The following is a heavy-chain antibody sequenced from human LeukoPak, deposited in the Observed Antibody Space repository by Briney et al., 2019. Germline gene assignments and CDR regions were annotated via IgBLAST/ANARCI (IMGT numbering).Heavy chain of an antibody. CDR2: INHSGST. Sequence: PSETLSLTCAVYGGSFSGYYWSWIRQPPGKGLEWIGEINHSGSTNYNPSLKSRVTISVDTSKNQFSLKLSSVTAADTAVYYCARGGFPYYDFWSGYYEFDYWGQGTLVTVSS. CDR1: GGSFSGYY. CDR3: ARGGFPYYDFWSGYYEFDY. V-gene: IGHV4-34*01. J-gene: IGHJ4*02. D-gene: IGHD3-3*01.